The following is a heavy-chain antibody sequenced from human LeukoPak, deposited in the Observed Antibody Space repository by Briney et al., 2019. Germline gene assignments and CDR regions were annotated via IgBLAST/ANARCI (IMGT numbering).Heavy chain of an antibody. CDR1: GFTFSGSA. Sequence: GGSLRLSCAASGFTFSGSAMHWVRQAPGKGLEWVGRIRSKANNYARHYSESVRGRFTISRDDSADTAYLDMTSLQTEDTAVYYCTSQAGYSSSWYTWGQGTRVTVSS. D-gene: IGHD6-13*01. V-gene: IGHV3-73*01. CDR3: TSQAGYSSSWYT. CDR2: IRSKANNYAR. J-gene: IGHJ5*02.